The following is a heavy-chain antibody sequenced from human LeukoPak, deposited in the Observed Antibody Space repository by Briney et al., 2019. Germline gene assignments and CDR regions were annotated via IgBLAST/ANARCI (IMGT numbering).Heavy chain of an antibody. CDR2: IYTSGST. CDR1: GGSISSGSYY. V-gene: IGHV4-61*02. CDR3: ARGGDWFDY. D-gene: IGHD3-9*01. J-gene: IGHJ4*02. Sequence: PSQTLSLNCTVSGGSISSGSYYWRWIRQPAGKGLERIGRIYTSGSTNYNPSLKSRVTISVDTSKNQFSLKLSSVTAADTAVYYCARGGDWFDYWGQGTLVTVSS.